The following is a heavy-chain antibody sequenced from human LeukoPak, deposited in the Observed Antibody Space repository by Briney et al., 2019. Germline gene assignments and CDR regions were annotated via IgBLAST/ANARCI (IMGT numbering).Heavy chain of an antibody. V-gene: IGHV4-61*08. J-gene: IGHJ4*02. Sequence: SETLSLTCAVSGGSISSGGYSWSWIRQPPGKGLEWIGNIYYSGSTNYNPSLKSRVTISVDTSKNQFSLKLSFVTAADTAIYYCARSYCSGGSCWVYFDYWGQGTLVTVSS. CDR2: IYYSGST. CDR3: ARSYCSGGSCWVYFDY. CDR1: GGSISSGGYS. D-gene: IGHD2-15*01.